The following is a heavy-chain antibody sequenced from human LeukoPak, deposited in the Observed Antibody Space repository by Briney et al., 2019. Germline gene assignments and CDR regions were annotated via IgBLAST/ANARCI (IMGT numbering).Heavy chain of an antibody. J-gene: IGHJ4*01. D-gene: IGHD5-18*01. CDR3: ARNPDTAMLDY. Sequence: GGSLRLTCAASGFTFSSYAMHWVRQAPGKGLEWVAVISYDGSNKYYADSVKGRFTISRDNSKNTLYLQMNSLRAEDTAVYYCARNPDTAMLDYWGQGTLVNVSS. CDR1: GFTFSSYA. CDR2: ISYDGSNK. V-gene: IGHV3-30-3*01.